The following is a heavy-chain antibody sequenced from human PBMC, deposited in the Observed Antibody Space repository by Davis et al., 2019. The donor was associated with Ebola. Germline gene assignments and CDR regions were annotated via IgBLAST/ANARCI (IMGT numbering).Heavy chain of an antibody. Sequence: PGGSLRLSCTVSGGSISSSSYYWGWIRQPPGKGLEWIGSIYYSGNTYYNPSLKSRVTISVDTSKNQFSLKLSSLTAADTAVYYCARDGQVGAIFDYWGQGTLVTVSS. J-gene: IGHJ4*02. CDR1: GGSISSSSYY. CDR3: ARDGQVGAIFDY. D-gene: IGHD1-26*01. CDR2: IYYSGNT. V-gene: IGHV4-39*07.